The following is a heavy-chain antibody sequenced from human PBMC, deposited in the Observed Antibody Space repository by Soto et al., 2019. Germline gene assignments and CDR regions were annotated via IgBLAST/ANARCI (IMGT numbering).Heavy chain of an antibody. D-gene: IGHD6-13*01. V-gene: IGHV1-2*04. Sequence: QVQLVQSGAEVKKPGASVKVSCKASGYTFTGYYMHWVRQAPGQGLEWMGWINPNSGGTNYAQKFQGWVTMTRDTSISTAYMELCRLRSDDTAVYYCARGVAAAGYYYGMDVWGQGTTVTVSS. CDR2: INPNSGGT. J-gene: IGHJ6*02. CDR3: ARGVAAAGYYYGMDV. CDR1: GYTFTGYY.